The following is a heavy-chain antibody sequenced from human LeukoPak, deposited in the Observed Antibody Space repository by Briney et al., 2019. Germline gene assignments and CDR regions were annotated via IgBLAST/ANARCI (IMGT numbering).Heavy chain of an antibody. Sequence: MPGGSLRLSCAASGFTFSSYSMNWVRQAPGKGLEWVSSISSSSSYIYYADSVKGRFTISRDNAKNSLYLQMNSLRAEDTAVYYCARDKLAVAGSADYWGQGTLVTVSS. J-gene: IGHJ4*02. V-gene: IGHV3-21*01. CDR1: GFTFSSYS. CDR3: ARDKLAVAGSADY. CDR2: ISSSSSYI. D-gene: IGHD6-19*01.